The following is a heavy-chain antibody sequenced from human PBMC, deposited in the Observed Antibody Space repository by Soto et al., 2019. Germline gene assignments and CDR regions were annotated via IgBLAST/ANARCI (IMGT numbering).Heavy chain of an antibody. V-gene: IGHV3-21*01. CDR2: ISASGTYI. Sequence: PGGSLRLSCAVSGFTFGSYTMTLVRQAPRKGLEWVSSISASGTYIYYADSLRGRFTISRDNAKNSLYLQMNSLRAEDTAVYYCARDFDDYGEVDYWGQGTLVTVSS. CDR3: ARDFDDYGEVDY. CDR1: GFTFGSYT. D-gene: IGHD4-17*01. J-gene: IGHJ4*02.